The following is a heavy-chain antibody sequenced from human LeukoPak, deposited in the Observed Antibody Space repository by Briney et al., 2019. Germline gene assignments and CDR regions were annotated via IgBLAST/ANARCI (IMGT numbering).Heavy chain of an antibody. D-gene: IGHD1-26*01. Sequence: GGSLRLPCAASGFTFSSFWMHWVRQAPGKGLVWVSRINTDGSSTDYADSVKGRFTISRDNSKNTLYLQMNSLRAEDTAVYYCAKDGRGYFDYWGQGTLVTVSS. J-gene: IGHJ4*02. CDR2: INTDGSST. V-gene: IGHV3-74*01. CDR3: AKDGRGYFDY. CDR1: GFTFSSFW.